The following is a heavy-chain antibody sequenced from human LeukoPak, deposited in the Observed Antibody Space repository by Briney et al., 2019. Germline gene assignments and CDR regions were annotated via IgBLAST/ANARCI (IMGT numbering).Heavy chain of an antibody. D-gene: IGHD4-17*01. CDR3: ARGGYGDTALDY. Sequence: PGGSLRLSCAASGFTVSSTYMSWVRQAPGKGLEWVSVFYSGDTTYYADSVKGRFTISRDNSKNMLYLQMNSLRAEDTAIYYCARGGYGDTALDYWGQGTLVTVSS. CDR2: FYSGDTT. V-gene: IGHV3-66*01. CDR1: GFTVSSTY. J-gene: IGHJ4*02.